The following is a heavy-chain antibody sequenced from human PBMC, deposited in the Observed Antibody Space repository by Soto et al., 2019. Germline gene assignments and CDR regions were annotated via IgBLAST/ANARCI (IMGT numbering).Heavy chain of an antibody. V-gene: IGHV3-53*01. J-gene: IGHJ6*02. D-gene: IGHD3-10*01. CDR3: VRPLPSGQTHARDV. Sequence: GGSLRLSCVASGLPVAGSYMAWVRQAPGKGLEWASVIYNDGTTYYSQSVEGRFTISRGTSKNTLYLQMDRLRDEDTAVYYCVRPLPSGQTHARDVWGQGTTVTVSS. CDR1: GLPVAGSY. CDR2: IYNDGTT.